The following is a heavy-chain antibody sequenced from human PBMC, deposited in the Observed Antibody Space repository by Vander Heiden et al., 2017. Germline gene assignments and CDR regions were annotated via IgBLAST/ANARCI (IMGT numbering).Heavy chain of an antibody. J-gene: IGHJ4*02. D-gene: IGHD5-12*01. CDR1: GGSFGGYY. V-gene: IGHV4-34*01. Sequence: QVQLQQWGAGLLKPSETLSPTCAVYGGSFGGYYWSWIRQPPGKGLEWMGEMNHTASPYYTPSLKSPVTISVDTSKNQFSLKLSSVTAADTAVYYCARWGYGGYDYWGQGTLVTVSS. CDR2: MNHTASP. CDR3: ARWGYGGYDY.